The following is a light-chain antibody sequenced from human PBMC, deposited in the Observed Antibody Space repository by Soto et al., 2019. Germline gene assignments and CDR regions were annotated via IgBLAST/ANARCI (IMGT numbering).Light chain of an antibody. CDR1: QGISSY. V-gene: IGKV1-9*01. J-gene: IGKJ4*01. Sequence: DIQLTQSPSFLSASVGDRVTITCRASQGISSYLAWYQEKPGKAPKLLISAASTLQSGVPSRFSGSGSVKEFTLIISSLQTEDVATYYCQQFDSYPLTFGGGTKLEIK. CDR2: AAS. CDR3: QQFDSYPLT.